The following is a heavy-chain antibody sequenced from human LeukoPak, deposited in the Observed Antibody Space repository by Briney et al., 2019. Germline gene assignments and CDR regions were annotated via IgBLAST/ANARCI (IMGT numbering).Heavy chain of an antibody. CDR2: IYYSGST. Sequence: SETLSLTCTVSGGSISSYYWSWIRQPPGKGLEWIGYIYYSGSTNYNPSLKSRVTISVDTSKNQFSLKLSSVTAADTAVYYCARKDIVVVVAAPGATFDYWGQGTLVTVSS. CDR1: GGSISSYY. J-gene: IGHJ4*02. CDR3: ARKDIVVVVAAPGATFDY. V-gene: IGHV4-59*08. D-gene: IGHD2-15*01.